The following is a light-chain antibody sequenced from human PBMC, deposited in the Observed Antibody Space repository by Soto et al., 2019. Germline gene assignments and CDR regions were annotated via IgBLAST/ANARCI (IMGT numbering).Light chain of an antibody. CDR2: GPS. J-gene: IGKJ4*01. Sequence: DIVLTQSPGTLSLSPGERATLSCRASQSVSSSYLAWYQQKPGQAPRLLIYGPSSRATGIPDRFSGSGSATDFTLTISRLEPEDFAVYYCQQYDTSHLNFGGGTKVDI. V-gene: IGKV3-20*01. CDR1: QSVSSSY. CDR3: QQYDTSHLN.